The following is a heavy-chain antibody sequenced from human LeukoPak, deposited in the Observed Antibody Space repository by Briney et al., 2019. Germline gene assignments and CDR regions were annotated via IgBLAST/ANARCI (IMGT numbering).Heavy chain of an antibody. CDR2: ISSSSSTI. CDR3: ARDHSGPGRYYYYYGMDV. CDR1: GFTFSDFW. Sequence: GGSLRLSCAASGFTFSDFWMHWVRQAPGKGLEWVSYISSSSSTIYYADSVKGRFTISRDNAKNSLYLQMNSLRAEDTAVYYCARDHSGPGRYYYYYGMDVWGQGTTVTVSS. D-gene: IGHD6-19*01. V-gene: IGHV3-48*04. J-gene: IGHJ6*02.